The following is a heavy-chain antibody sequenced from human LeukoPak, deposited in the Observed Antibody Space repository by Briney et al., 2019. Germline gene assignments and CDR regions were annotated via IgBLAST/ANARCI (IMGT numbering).Heavy chain of an antibody. V-gene: IGHV1-2*04. CDR1: GYTFTSYG. Sequence: ASVKVSCKASGYTFTSYGISWVRQAPGQGLEWMGWINPNSGGTNYAQKFQGWVTMTRDTSISTAYMELSRLRSDDTAVYYCAREPGDYDILTGTLDYWGQGTLVTVSS. CDR3: AREPGDYDILTGTLDY. J-gene: IGHJ4*02. D-gene: IGHD3-9*01. CDR2: INPNSGGT.